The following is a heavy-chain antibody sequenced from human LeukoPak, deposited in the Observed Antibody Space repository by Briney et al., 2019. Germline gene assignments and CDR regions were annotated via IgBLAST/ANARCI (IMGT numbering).Heavy chain of an antibody. CDR1: GGSISSTTYY. D-gene: IGHD1-14*01. J-gene: IGHJ6*03. Sequence: SETLSLTCTVSGGSISSTTYYWGWIRQPPGKGLEWIGSLYYSGSTYYNPSLKSRVTISVDTSKNQFSLKLSSVTAADTAVYYCARDPDPYYYYYMDVWGKGTTVTVSS. V-gene: IGHV4-39*07. CDR3: ARDPDPYYYYYMDV. CDR2: LYYSGST.